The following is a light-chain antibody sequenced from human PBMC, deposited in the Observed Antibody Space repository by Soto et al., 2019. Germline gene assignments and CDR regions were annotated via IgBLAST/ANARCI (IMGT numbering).Light chain of an antibody. Sequence: DIQMTQSPSSLSASVGDRVTITCRASQSISSYLNGYQQKPGKAPKLLIDAASSLQSGVPSRFSGSGSATDFTLTISSLQPEDFATYYCQQSYSTPRTFGQGTKVEIK. J-gene: IGKJ1*01. CDR3: QQSYSTPRT. V-gene: IGKV1-39*01. CDR1: QSISSY. CDR2: AAS.